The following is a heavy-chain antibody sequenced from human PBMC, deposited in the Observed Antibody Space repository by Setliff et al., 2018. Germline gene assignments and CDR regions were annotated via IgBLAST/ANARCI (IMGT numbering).Heavy chain of an antibody. V-gene: IGHV4-34*01. CDR1: GGSISDYY. CDR3: ARLPSKRIHYNFWSGSYNWFDP. CDR2: INHSGST. Sequence: SETLSLTCGGYGGSISDYYWSWIRQPPGKGLEWIGEINHSGSTNYNPSPKSRVTISVDTSKNQFSLKLSSVTAADTAVYYCARLPSKRIHYNFWSGSYNWFDPWGQGTLVTVSS. J-gene: IGHJ5*02. D-gene: IGHD3-3*01.